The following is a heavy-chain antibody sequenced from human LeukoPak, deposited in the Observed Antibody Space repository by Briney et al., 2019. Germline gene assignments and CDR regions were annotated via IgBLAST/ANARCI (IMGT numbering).Heavy chain of an antibody. D-gene: IGHD3-22*01. CDR3: ARDPYDSSGYQTLYYYGMDV. V-gene: IGHV1-69*04. CDR2: IIPILGIA. J-gene: IGHJ6*02. CDR1: GYTFTSYA. Sequence: SVKVSCKASGYTFTSYAISWVRQAPGQGLEWMGRIIPILGIANYAQKFQGRVTITADKSTSTAYMELSSLRSEDTAVYYCARDPYDSSGYQTLYYYGMDVWGQGTTVTVSS.